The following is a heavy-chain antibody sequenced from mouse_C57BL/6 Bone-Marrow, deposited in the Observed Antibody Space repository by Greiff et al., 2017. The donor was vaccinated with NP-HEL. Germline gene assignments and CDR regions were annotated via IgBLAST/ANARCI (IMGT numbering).Heavy chain of an antibody. CDR2: IDPSDSYT. J-gene: IGHJ2*01. CDR3: ALYYYGSPLY. Sequence: VQLQQSGAELVMPGASVKLSCKASGYTFTSYWMHWVKQRPGQGLEWIGEIDPSDSYTNYNQKFKGKSTLTVDKSSSTAYMQLSSLTSEDSAVYYCALYYYGSPLYWGQGTTLTVSS. CDR1: GYTFTSYW. D-gene: IGHD1-1*01. V-gene: IGHV1-69*01.